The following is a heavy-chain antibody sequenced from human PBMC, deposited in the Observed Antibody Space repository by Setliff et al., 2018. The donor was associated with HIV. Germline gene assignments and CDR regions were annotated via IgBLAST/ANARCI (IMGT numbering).Heavy chain of an antibody. J-gene: IGHJ3*02. CDR3: ARLPFITIFGVLNGDDCFDI. V-gene: IGHV1-2*06. CDR2: INPKSGGK. Sequence: ASVKVSCKASGYTFTGYYMHWVRQPPGQGPEWLGRINPKSGGKRNAQKFQGRVSMTRDTAISTAYMDLSRLRSDDSAVYYCARLPFITIFGVLNGDDCFDIWGQGTMVTVSS. D-gene: IGHD3-3*01. CDR1: GYTFTGYY.